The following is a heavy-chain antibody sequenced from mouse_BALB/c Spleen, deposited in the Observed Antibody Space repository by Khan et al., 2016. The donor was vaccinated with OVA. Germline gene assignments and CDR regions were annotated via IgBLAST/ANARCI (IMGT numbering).Heavy chain of an antibody. D-gene: IGHD2-14*01. J-gene: IGHJ4*01. V-gene: IGHV1-4*01. CDR2: INPRSGYT. CDR3: ARRTTGYALDY. CDR1: GYTFTSYT. Sequence: VQLQQSGAELARPGASVKMSCKASGYTFTSYTIHWVQQRPGQGLEWIGYINPRSGYTNYNQKFKDKATLTADKSSSTAFMQLRSLTSEDSAVYYCARRTTGYALDYWGQGTSVTVSS.